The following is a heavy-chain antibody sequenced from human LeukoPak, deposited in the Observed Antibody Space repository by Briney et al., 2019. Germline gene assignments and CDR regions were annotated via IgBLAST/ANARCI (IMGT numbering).Heavy chain of an antibody. V-gene: IGHV1-69*10. Sequence: ASVTVSCKASGGTFSSYAISWLRQAPGQGLEWMGGIIPILGIANYAQKFQGRVTITADKSTSTAYMELSSLRSEDTAVYYCARVNGDSKDAFDIWGQGTMVTVSS. CDR1: GGTFSSYA. J-gene: IGHJ3*02. D-gene: IGHD3-22*01. CDR3: ARVNGDSKDAFDI. CDR2: IIPILGIA.